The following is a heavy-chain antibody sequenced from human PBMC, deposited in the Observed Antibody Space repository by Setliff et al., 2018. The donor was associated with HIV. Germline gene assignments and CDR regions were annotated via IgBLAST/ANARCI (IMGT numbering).Heavy chain of an antibody. Sequence: SETLSLTCTVSGDSISNYYWSWVRQPPGKGLEWIGYIYTTGSTNYNPSLKSRVTMSVDTSKNQISLKLSSVTAADTAVYYCARRWGIRGYSSWGQGTLVTVSS. CDR2: IYTTGST. D-gene: IGHD5-18*01. V-gene: IGHV4-4*09. CDR3: ARRWGIRGYSS. CDR1: GDSISNYY. J-gene: IGHJ5*02.